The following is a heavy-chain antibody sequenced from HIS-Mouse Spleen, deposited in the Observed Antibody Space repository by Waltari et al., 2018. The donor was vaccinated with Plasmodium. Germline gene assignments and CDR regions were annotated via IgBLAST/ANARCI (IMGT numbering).Heavy chain of an antibody. Sequence: QLQLQESGPGLVKPSETLSLTCTVTGGSISSSSYDCGWIRQPPGKGLEWIGSIYYSGSTYYNPSLKSRVTISVDTSKNQFSLKLSSVTAADTAGYYCARDRITGTSYFDYWGQGTLVTVSS. CDR1: GGSISSSSYD. CDR3: ARDRITGTSYFDY. V-gene: IGHV4-39*07. CDR2: IYYSGST. J-gene: IGHJ4*02. D-gene: IGHD1-7*01.